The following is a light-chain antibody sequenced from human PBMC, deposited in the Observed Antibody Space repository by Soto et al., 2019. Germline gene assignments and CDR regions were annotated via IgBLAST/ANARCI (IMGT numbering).Light chain of an antibody. CDR2: GVS. CDR3: QQYNNWPSLT. CDR1: QGISNS. V-gene: IGKV3-15*01. Sequence: EIVMTQSPATLSVSPGERATLSCRASQGISNSLAWYQQKPGQAPRLLIYGVSTRATGIPARFSGSGSGTEFTPTISSLQSEDFAVYYCQQYNNWPSLTFGGGTKVDIK. J-gene: IGKJ4*01.